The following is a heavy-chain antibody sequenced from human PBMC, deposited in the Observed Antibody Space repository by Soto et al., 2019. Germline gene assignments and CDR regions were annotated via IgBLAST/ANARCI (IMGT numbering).Heavy chain of an antibody. V-gene: IGHV3-48*01. D-gene: IGHD3-10*01. CDR1: GFTFSSYW. Sequence: GGSLRLSCAASGFTFSSYWMHWVRQAPGKGLEWVSYISSSSSTIYYADSVKGRFTISRDNAKNSLYLQMNSLRAEDTAVYYCARGGRRFGELTIDYWGQGTLVTVSS. CDR3: ARGGRRFGELTIDY. CDR2: ISSSSSTI. J-gene: IGHJ4*02.